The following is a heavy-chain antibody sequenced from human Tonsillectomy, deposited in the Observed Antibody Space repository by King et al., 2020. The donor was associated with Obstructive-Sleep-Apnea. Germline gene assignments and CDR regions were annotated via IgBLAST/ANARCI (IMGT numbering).Heavy chain of an antibody. Sequence: VQLVESGGGVVQPGRSLRLSCAASGFTFSSYGMDWVRQAPGKGLEWWAFIRYDGSNKYYVDSVKGRFTISRDNSNNTLYLQMNSLRPEDTAVYYCAKNSGRGDWAPFDYWGQGILVTVSS. J-gene: IGHJ4*02. CDR1: GFTFSSYG. CDR2: IRYDGSNK. CDR3: AKNSGRGDWAPFDY. D-gene: IGHD2-21*02. V-gene: IGHV3-30*02.